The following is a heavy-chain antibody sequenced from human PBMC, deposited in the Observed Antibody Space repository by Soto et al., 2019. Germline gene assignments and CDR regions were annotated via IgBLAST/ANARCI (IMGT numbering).Heavy chain of an antibody. CDR2: ISDDGTRT. J-gene: IGHJ5*01. D-gene: IGHD3-16*01. Sequence: GGSLRLSCAASGVTCITFEMSWVRQAPGRGLEWVSFISDDGTRTYYADAVKGRFTISRDNSKYTLYLQMNSLTVEDTAVYACVKGGWLDFWGQGTLVTVSS. CDR1: GVTCITFE. V-gene: IGHV3-23*01. CDR3: VKGGWLDF.